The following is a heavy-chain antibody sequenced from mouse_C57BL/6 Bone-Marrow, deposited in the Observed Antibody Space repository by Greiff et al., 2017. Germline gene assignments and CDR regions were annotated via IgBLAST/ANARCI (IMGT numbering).Heavy chain of an antibody. CDR3: ARHTYWFAY. CDR2: ISSGGSYT. Sequence: EVQGVESGGDLVKPGGSLKLSCAASGFTFSSYGMSWVRQTPDKRLEWVANISSGGSYTYYPDSVKGRFTISRDNDKNTLYLQMSSLKSEDTAMYYCARHTYWFAYWGQGTLVTVSA. J-gene: IGHJ3*01. CDR1: GFTFSSYG. V-gene: IGHV5-6*01. D-gene: IGHD5-1*01.